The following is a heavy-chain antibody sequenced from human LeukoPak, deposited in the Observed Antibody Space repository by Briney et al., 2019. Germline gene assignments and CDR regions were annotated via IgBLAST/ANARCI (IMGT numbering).Heavy chain of an antibody. CDR1: GFTFTNYA. CDR3: ARRPRDTSGYYLGAFHD. Sequence: PGGSLRLSRAASGFTFTNYAMTWVRQAPGKGLEWVSVIGASGADTYYSDSVKGRFTVSRDNSQNTLFLHMGGLRAEDTAVYFCARRPRDTSGYYLGAFHDWGQGTTVTVSS. D-gene: IGHD3-22*01. V-gene: IGHV3-23*01. CDR2: IGASGADT. J-gene: IGHJ3*01.